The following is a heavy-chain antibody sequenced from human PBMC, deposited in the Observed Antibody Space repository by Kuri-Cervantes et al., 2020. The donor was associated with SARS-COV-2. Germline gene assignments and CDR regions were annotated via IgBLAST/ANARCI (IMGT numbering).Heavy chain of an antibody. CDR3: ARATLVRYFDC. J-gene: IGHJ4*03. CDR1: GGSFSGYY. CDR2: ISHSGNT. Sequence: GSLRLSCAVYGGSFSGYYWSWIRQPPGKGLEWIGEISHSGNTNYNPSLKSRVTISVDTSKNQFSLELSSVTAADTAVYYCARATLVRYFDCLSQGTTVTVSS. V-gene: IGHV4-34*01. D-gene: IGHD2-2*01.